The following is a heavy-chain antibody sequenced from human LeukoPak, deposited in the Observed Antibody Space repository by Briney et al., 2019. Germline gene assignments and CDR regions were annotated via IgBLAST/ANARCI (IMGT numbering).Heavy chain of an antibody. J-gene: IGHJ5*02. CDR3: ARRNEAHRSGNTEKWELPLATNWFDP. D-gene: IGHD1-26*01. V-gene: IGHV1-18*01. CDR2: ISAYNGNT. Sequence: GASVKVSCKASAYTFTKYGISWVRQAPGQGHEWMGWISAYNGNTNYAQNLQGRVTMTTDTSTSTAYMELRSLRSDDTAVYYCARRNEAHRSGNTEKWELPLATNWFDPWGQGTLVTVSS. CDR1: AYTFTKYG.